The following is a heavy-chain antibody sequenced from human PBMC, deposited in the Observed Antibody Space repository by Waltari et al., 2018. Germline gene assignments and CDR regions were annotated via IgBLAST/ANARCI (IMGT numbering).Heavy chain of an antibody. CDR2: INHSGST. J-gene: IGHJ2*01. V-gene: IGHV4-34*01. D-gene: IGHD6-13*01. CDR1: GGSFSGYY. Sequence: QVQLQQWGAGLLKPSETLSLTCAVYGGSFSGYYWSWIRQPPGKGLEWIGEINHSGSTNYNPYLKSRVTISVDTSKNQFSLKLSSVTAADAAVYYCARGVGSSPPWYFDLWGRGTLVIVSS. CDR3: ARGVGSSPPWYFDL.